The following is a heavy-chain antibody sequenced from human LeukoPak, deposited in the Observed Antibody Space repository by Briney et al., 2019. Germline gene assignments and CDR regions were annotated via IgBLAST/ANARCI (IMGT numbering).Heavy chain of an antibody. CDR1: GGTFSSYA. J-gene: IGHJ5*02. Sequence: ASVKVSCKASGGTFSSYAISWVRQAPGQGLEWMGGIIPIFGTANYEQKFQGRVTITAGESTSTAYMELSSLRSDDTAVYYCARDLDYYDSSGSGWFDPWGQGTLVTVSS. V-gene: IGHV1-69*13. CDR2: IIPIFGTA. D-gene: IGHD3-22*01. CDR3: ARDLDYYDSSGSGWFDP.